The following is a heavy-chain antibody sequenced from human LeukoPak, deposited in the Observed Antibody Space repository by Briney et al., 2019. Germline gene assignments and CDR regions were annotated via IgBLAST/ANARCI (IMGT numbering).Heavy chain of an antibody. D-gene: IGHD2-2*01. J-gene: IGHJ6*04. CDR3: TTEPVGDYYYGMDV. V-gene: IGHV3-15*01. CDR1: GFTFSNAW. CDR2: IKSKTDGGTT. Sequence: GGSLRLSCAASGFTFSNAWMSWVRQAPGKGLEWLGRIKSKTDGGTTDYAAPVKGRFTISRDDSKNTLYLQMNSLKTEDTAVYYCTTEPVGDYYYGMDVWGKGTTVTVSS.